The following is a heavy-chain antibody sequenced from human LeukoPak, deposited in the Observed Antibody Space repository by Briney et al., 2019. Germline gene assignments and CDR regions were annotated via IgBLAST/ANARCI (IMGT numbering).Heavy chain of an antibody. V-gene: IGHV4-59*01. CDR3: ARDPGGYTGFDP. CDR2: IYYSGST. D-gene: IGHD6-13*01. Sequence: SETLSLTCTVSGGSISSYYWSWIRQPPGKGLEWIGYIYYSGSTNYNPSLKSRVTISVDTPKNQFSLKLSSVTAADTAVYYCARDPGGYTGFDPWGQGTLVTVSS. J-gene: IGHJ5*02. CDR1: GGSISSYY.